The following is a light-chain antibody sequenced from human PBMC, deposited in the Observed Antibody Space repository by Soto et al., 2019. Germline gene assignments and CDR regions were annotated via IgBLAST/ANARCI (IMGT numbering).Light chain of an antibody. CDR1: SSDVGGYDY. V-gene: IGLV2-14*01. J-gene: IGLJ3*02. CDR2: EVN. Sequence: QSALTQPPSASGSPGQSVTISCTGTSSDVGGYDYVSWYQQVPGKAPKLIIYEVNKRPSGVSNRFSGSKSGNTASLTISGLQAEDEADYYCSSYTSSSAWVFGGGTKLTVL. CDR3: SSYTSSSAWV.